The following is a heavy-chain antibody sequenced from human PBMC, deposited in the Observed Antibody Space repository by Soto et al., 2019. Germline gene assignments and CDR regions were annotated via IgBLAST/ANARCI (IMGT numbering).Heavy chain of an antibody. V-gene: IGHV4-59*08. Sequence: PSGTLSLTCTVSADSIHHYALSWILQPLGAGLEWIGYVYYSGGTNYNPFLKSRATISKDTSNHQLSLKLSSVTAADTAVYYCARHQAGYCGGDCYTHFDSWGQGILVTVS. CDR3: ARHQAGYCGGDCYTHFDS. CDR2: VYYSGGT. CDR1: ADSIHHYA. D-gene: IGHD2-21*02. J-gene: IGHJ4*02.